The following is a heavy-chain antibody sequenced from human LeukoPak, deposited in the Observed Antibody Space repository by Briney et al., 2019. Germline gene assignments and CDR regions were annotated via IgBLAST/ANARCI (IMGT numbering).Heavy chain of an antibody. D-gene: IGHD2-2*01. J-gene: IGHJ5*02. CDR2: IKQDGSEK. Sequence: GGSLRLSCAASGFTFSSYWMGWVRQAPGKGLGWVANIKQDGSEKYYVDSVKGRFTISRDNAKNSLYLQMNSLRAEDTAVYYCARDDCSSISCYHNWFDPWGQGTLVTVSS. CDR3: ARDDCSSISCYHNWFDP. V-gene: IGHV3-7*01. CDR1: GFTFSSYW.